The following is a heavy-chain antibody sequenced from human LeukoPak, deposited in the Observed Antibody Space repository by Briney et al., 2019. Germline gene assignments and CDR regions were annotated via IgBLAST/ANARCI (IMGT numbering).Heavy chain of an antibody. CDR2: ITDRGGNT. J-gene: IGHJ5*02. Sequence: PGGSLRLSCAASGFTFSSSGMSWVRQAPGRGLEWVSSITDRGGNTFYADSVKGRFTISRDDAKNSLYLEMNSLRAEDTAVYYCARADCSSSTCYLRRSWFDPWGQGTLVTVSS. CDR1: GFTFSSSG. CDR3: ARADCSSSTCYLRRSWFDP. V-gene: IGHV3-23*01. D-gene: IGHD2-2*01.